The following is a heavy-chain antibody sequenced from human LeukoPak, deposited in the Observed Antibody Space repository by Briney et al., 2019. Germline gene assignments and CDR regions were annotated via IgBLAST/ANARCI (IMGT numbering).Heavy chain of an antibody. CDR3: ARGIYSSSSDFDY. CDR1: GGTFSSYA. V-gene: IGHV1-69*05. Sequence: EASVKVSCKASGGTFSSYAISWVRQAPGQGLEWMGGIIPIFGTANYAQKFQGRVTITTDESTSTAYMELSSLRSEYTAVYYCARGIYSSSSDFDYWGQGTLVTVSS. CDR2: IIPIFGTA. D-gene: IGHD6-6*01. J-gene: IGHJ4*02.